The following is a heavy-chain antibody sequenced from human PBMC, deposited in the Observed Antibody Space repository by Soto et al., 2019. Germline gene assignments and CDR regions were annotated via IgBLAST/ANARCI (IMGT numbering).Heavy chain of an antibody. D-gene: IGHD3-22*01. CDR3: ARDHYDSSGYYYANDAFDI. V-gene: IGHV1-46*01. Sequence: VASVKVSCKXSGYTFTSYYMHWVRQAPGQGLEWMGIINPSGGSTSYAQKFQGRVTMTRDTSTSTVYMELSSLRSEDTAVYYCARDHYDSSGYYYANDAFDIWGQGTMVTVSS. CDR2: INPSGGST. J-gene: IGHJ3*02. CDR1: GYTFTSYY.